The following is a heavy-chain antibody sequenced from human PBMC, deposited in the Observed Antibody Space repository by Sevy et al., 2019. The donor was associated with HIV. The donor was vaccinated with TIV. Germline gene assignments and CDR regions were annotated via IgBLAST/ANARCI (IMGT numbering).Heavy chain of an antibody. CDR2: VSFDESDN. Sequence: GGSLRLSCATSGFTFSSFAMHWVRQAPGKGLEWVAVVSFDESDNYYGDSVKGRFAISSDNSTNILYLQMNSLRVEDTAVYFCSRQRSYNILTGLDYWGQGTLVTVSS. CDR3: SRQRSYNILTGLDY. CDR1: GFTFSSFA. J-gene: IGHJ4*02. D-gene: IGHD3-9*01. V-gene: IGHV3-30*09.